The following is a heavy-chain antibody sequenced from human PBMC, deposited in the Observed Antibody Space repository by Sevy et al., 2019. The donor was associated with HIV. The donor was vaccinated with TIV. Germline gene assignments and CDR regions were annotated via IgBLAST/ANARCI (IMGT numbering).Heavy chain of an antibody. Sequence: GGSLRLSCAASGFTFSKVWMSWVRQAPGKGLERVGHIKSKTDGGTTDYAAPVRGRFTISRDDSKNTLSLQMNSLKTEDTAVYYCTTGGSLFQHWGQGTLVTVSS. CDR2: IKSKTDGGTT. CDR3: TTGGSLFQH. CDR1: GFTFSKVW. J-gene: IGHJ1*01. D-gene: IGHD3-16*01. V-gene: IGHV3-15*01.